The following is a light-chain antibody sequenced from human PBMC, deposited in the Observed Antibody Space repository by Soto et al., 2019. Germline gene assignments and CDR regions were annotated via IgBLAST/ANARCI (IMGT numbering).Light chain of an antibody. CDR1: KLGDKY. CDR3: QAWDSSTAE. CDR2: QDS. J-gene: IGLJ2*01. V-gene: IGLV3-1*01. Sequence: YELTQPPSVSVSPGQTASITCSGDKLGDKYACWYQQKPGQSPVLVIYQDSKRPSGIPERFSGSNSGNTATLTISGTQAMDEADYYCQAWDSSTAEFGGGTKLTVL.